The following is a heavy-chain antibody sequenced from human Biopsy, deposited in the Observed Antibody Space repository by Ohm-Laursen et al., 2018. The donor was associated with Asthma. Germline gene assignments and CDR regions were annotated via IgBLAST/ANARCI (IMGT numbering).Heavy chain of an antibody. V-gene: IGHV4-39*01. D-gene: IGHD3-16*01. CDR2: IYYSGST. CDR1: GGSISGSSYY. J-gene: IGHJ4*02. Sequence: SDTLSLTCTVSGGSISGSSYYWGWIRQPPGKGLEWIGSIYYSGSTYYNPSLKSRVTISVDTSKNQFSLKLSSVTAADTAVYYCASGGTADALDYWGQGTLVTVSS. CDR3: ASGGTADALDY.